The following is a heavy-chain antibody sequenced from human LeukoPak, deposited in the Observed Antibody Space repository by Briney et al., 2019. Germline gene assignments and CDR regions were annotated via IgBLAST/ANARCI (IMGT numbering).Heavy chain of an antibody. CDR2: ISSSGSTI. Sequence: GGSLRLSCAASGFTFSSYEMNWVRQAPGKGLEWVSYISSSGSTIYYADSVKGRFTISRDNAKNSLYLQMNSLRAEDTAVYYCARELHSSGYYYGFDYWGQGTLVTVSS. CDR3: ARELHSSGYYYGFDY. V-gene: IGHV3-48*03. CDR1: GFTFSSYE. D-gene: IGHD3-22*01. J-gene: IGHJ4*02.